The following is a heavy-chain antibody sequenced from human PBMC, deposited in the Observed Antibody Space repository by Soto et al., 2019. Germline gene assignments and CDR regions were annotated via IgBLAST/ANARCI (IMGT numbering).Heavy chain of an antibody. Sequence: GGSLRLSCAASGFTFSSYAMHWVRQAPGKGLEWVAVISYDGSNKYYADSVKGRFTISRDNSKNTLYLQMNSLRAEDTAVYYCASVAKIWGQGTLVTVSS. J-gene: IGHJ4*02. CDR3: ASVAKI. CDR1: GFTFSSYA. V-gene: IGHV3-30-3*01. CDR2: ISYDGSNK.